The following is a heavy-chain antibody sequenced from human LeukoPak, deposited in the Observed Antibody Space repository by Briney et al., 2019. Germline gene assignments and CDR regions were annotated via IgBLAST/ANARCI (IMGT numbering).Heavy chain of an antibody. CDR2: INTYTGNP. CDR3: ARWDYDSSGYALYYFDY. CDR1: GYTFTSYG. J-gene: IGHJ4*02. D-gene: IGHD3-22*01. V-gene: IGHV7-4-1*02. Sequence: ASVKVSCKASGYTFTSYGISWVRQAPGQGLEWMGWINTYTGNPTYAQGFTGRFVFSLDTSVSTAYLQISSLKAEDTAVYCCARWDYDSSGYALYYFDYWGQGTLVTVSS.